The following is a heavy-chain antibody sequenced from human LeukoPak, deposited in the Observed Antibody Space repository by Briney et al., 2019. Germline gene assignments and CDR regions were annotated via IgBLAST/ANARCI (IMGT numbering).Heavy chain of an antibody. CDR2: INPNSGGT. D-gene: IGHD3-10*01. Sequence: ASVKVSCKASGYTFTGYYMHWVRQAPGQGLEWMGRINPNSGGTNYAQKFQGRVTMTRDTSISTAYMELSRLRSDDTAVYYCARATYYGSGSLYYYFDYWGQGTLVTVSS. CDR1: GYTFTGYY. V-gene: IGHV1-2*06. CDR3: ARATYYGSGSLYYYFDY. J-gene: IGHJ4*02.